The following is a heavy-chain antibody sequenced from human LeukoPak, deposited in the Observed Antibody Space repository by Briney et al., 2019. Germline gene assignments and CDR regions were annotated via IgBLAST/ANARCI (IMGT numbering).Heavy chain of an antibody. J-gene: IGHJ4*02. CDR1: GFTFSSYA. CDR3: AREGGYSGYDSDY. V-gene: IGHV3-30*04. D-gene: IGHD5-12*01. CDR2: ISYDGSNK. Sequence: GGSLRLSCAASGFTFSSYAMHWVRQAPGKGLEWVAVISYDGSNKYYADSVKGRFTISRDNSKNTLYLQMNSLRAEDTAVYYCAREGGYSGYDSDYWGQGTLVTVSS.